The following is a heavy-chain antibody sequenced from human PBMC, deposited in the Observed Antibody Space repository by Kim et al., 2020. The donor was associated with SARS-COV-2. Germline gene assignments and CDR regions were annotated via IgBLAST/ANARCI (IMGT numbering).Heavy chain of an antibody. CDR2: IWYDGSNK. D-gene: IGHD4-17*01. Sequence: GGSLRLSCAASGFIFRNYGMHWVRQAPGKGLEWVAVIWYDGSNKYYADSVKGRFTISSDNSKNTLYLQMNSLRAEDTAVYYCAKAPADGDYYYWGQGTLVTVSS. J-gene: IGHJ4*02. CDR3: AKAPADGDYYY. CDR1: GFIFRNYG. V-gene: IGHV3-33*06.